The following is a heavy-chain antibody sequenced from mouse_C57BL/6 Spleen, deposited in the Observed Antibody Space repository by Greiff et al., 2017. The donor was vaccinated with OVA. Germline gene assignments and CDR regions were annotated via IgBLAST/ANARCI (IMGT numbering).Heavy chain of an antibody. CDR2: ISYDGSN. CDR3: AREISDYYGSSPYYFDY. CDR1: GYSITSGYY. V-gene: IGHV3-6*01. Sequence: VQLKQSGPGLVKPSQSLSLTCSVTGYSITSGYYWNWIRQFPGNKLEWMGYISYDGSNNYNPSLKNRISITRDTSKNQFFLKLNSVTTEDTATYYFAREISDYYGSSPYYFDYWGQGTTLTVSS. D-gene: IGHD1-1*01. J-gene: IGHJ2*01.